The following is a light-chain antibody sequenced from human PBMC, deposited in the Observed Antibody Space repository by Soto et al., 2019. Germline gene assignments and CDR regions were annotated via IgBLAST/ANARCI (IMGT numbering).Light chain of an antibody. V-gene: IGKV3-11*01. CDR2: DAS. Sequence: EIVLTQSPATLSLSPGERATLSCRASQSVSSYLAWYQQKPGQAPRLLIYDASNRATGIPARFSGSGSGTEFTLTISSLQSEDFAIYYCQQGGNWPLTFGQGTRLEIK. CDR3: QQGGNWPLT. CDR1: QSVSSY. J-gene: IGKJ5*01.